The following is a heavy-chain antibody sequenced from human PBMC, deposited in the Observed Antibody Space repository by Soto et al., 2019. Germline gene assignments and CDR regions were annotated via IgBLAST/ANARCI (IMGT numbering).Heavy chain of an antibody. D-gene: IGHD2-15*01. J-gene: IGHJ5*02. Sequence: QVQLVQSGAEVKKPGASVKVSCKASGYTFTSYGISWVRQAPGQGLEWMGWISAYNGNTNYAQKLQGRVTMTTDTSTRTASMELRSLRSDDTAVYYGGRDRSSGGSRNWFDPWGQGTLVTVSS. CDR3: GRDRSSGGSRNWFDP. CDR1: GYTFTSYG. CDR2: ISAYNGNT. V-gene: IGHV1-18*01.